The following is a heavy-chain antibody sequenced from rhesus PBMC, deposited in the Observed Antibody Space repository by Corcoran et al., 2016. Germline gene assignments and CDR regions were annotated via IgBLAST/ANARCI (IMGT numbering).Heavy chain of an antibody. Sequence: QVQLQESGPGLVKPSETLSLTCAVSGGSISDDYYWSWIRQPPGKGLEWIGYIYGSCVCTNYNPLLKNRVTSSIDTSKNQFSLERSSVTAADAAVYYCAREAAAGMVRRDYWGQGVLVTVSS. V-gene: IGHV4-106*01. D-gene: IGHD6-25*01. CDR3: AREAAAGMVRRDY. CDR1: GGSISDDYY. J-gene: IGHJ4*01. CDR2: IYGSCVCT.